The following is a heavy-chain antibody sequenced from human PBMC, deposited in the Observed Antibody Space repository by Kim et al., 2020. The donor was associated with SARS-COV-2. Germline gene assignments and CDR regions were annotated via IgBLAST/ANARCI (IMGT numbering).Heavy chain of an antibody. CDR3: ARDILQTHSNYYYGMDV. CDR1: GFTFSSYA. D-gene: IGHD4-4*01. CDR2: ISYDGNIK. Sequence: GGSLRLSCAASGFTFSSYAMHWVRQAPGKGLDWVTVISYDGNIKYYIDSVKGRFTISRDNSKNTLYLQMNSLRAEDTAVYYCARDILQTHSNYYYGMDVWGQGTPVTVSS. V-gene: IGHV3-30-3*01. J-gene: IGHJ6*02.